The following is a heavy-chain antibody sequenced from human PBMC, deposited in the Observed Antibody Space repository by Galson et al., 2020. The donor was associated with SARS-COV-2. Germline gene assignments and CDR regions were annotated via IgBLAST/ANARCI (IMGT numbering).Heavy chain of an antibody. V-gene: IGHV3-21*06. Sequence: NSGGSLRLSCAASGFTFSYHYMNWVRQAPGKGLEWVSSISGSSNYIFYADSVKGRFTTSRDNAKSSVYLQMDSRRAEDTAVYYCVRDPSRAAAGQGALDSWGPGTVGTVSP. CDR1: GFTFSYHY. J-gene: IGHJ3*01. D-gene: IGHD6-13*01. CDR2: ISGSSNYI. CDR3: VRDPSRAAAGQGALDS.